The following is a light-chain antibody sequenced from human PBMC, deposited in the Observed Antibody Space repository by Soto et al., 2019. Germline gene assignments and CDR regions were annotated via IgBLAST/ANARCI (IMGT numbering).Light chain of an antibody. Sequence: DNVLTPSPGTLSLSPGERAMLSCRASQNVDSNYLAWYQQKPGQAPRIIIFAASGRATGIPDRFSGSGPGTDFTLTISRLEPEDFAVYYCQQYGSLSWTFGQGTKVDIK. V-gene: IGKV3-20*01. CDR2: AAS. J-gene: IGKJ1*01. CDR3: QQYGSLSWT. CDR1: QNVDSNY.